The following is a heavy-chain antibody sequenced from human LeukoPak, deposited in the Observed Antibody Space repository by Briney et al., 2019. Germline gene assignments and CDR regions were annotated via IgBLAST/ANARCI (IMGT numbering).Heavy chain of an antibody. Sequence: QPGGSLRLSCAASGFTFSSYSINWVRQAPGKGLEWVSHISRSSSTIYYADSVKGRFTISRDDAQHSLYLQMNSLRAEDTAVYYCARVSRDFYSNYYYYYGMDVWGQGTTVTVSS. D-gene: IGHD4-11*01. CDR1: GFTFSSYS. CDR3: ARVSRDFYSNYYYYYGMDV. J-gene: IGHJ6*02. V-gene: IGHV3-48*01. CDR2: ISRSSSTI.